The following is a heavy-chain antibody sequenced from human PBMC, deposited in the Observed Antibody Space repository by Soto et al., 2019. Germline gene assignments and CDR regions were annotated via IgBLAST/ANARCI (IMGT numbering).Heavy chain of an antibody. J-gene: IGHJ6*02. CDR2: INAGNGNT. V-gene: IGHV1-3*01. CDR3: ARPTTYGDYYYYGMDV. Sequence: ASVKVSCKASGYTFTSYAMHWVRQAPGQRLEWMGWINAGNGNTKYSQKFQGRVTITRDTSASTAYMELSSLRSEDTAVYYCARPTTYGDYYYYGMDVWGQGTTVTVSS. CDR1: GYTFTSYA. D-gene: IGHD4-17*01.